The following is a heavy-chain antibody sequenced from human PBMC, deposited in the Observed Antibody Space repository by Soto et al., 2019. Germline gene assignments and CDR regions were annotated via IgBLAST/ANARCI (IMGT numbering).Heavy chain of an antibody. D-gene: IGHD1-26*01. V-gene: IGHV4-39*01. CDR1: GASLSTTNYY. Sequence: PSETLSLTCSVSGASLSTTNYYWAWVRQPPGEGPEWIGNIFYTGRTYYNPSLKNRVTISVDTSRGQFSLKLTSVTAADTSIYYCARQSTSAERFDPWGQGALVTVSS. CDR2: IFYTGRT. CDR3: ARQSTSAERFDP. J-gene: IGHJ5*02.